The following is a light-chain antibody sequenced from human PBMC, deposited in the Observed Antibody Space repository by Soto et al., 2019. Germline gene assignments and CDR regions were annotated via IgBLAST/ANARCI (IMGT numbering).Light chain of an antibody. CDR2: GAS. CDR1: HSVISN. Sequence: DIVMTQSPATLSVSPGEGATLSCRASHSVISNLAWYQQKPGQSPRLLIFGASTRATGTPARFSGSGSETEFTLTISSLQSEDVAVYYCQQYSDWPLTFGGGTKVDIK. CDR3: QQYSDWPLT. J-gene: IGKJ4*01. V-gene: IGKV3D-15*01.